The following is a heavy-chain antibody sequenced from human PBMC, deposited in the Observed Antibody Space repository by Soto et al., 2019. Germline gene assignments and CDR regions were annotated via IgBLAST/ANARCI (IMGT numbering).Heavy chain of an antibody. CDR3: AKGLYYYDSSGYRLFDY. J-gene: IGHJ4*02. D-gene: IGHD3-22*01. CDR1: GFRFNNYA. CDR2: VSVSGGTT. V-gene: IGHV3-23*01. Sequence: VGFVRRSCVASGFRFNNYAMSWVRQAPGKGLEWVSTVSVSGGTTYYADSLKGRFTISRDNSKKTVYLQMNRLRADDTAIYYCAKGLYYYDSSGYRLFDYWGQGTLVTVSS.